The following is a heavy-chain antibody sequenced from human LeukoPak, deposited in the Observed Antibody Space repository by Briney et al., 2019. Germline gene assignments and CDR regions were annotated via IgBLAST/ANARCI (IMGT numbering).Heavy chain of an antibody. J-gene: IGHJ6*03. CDR3: ARDADGKGYYYMDV. D-gene: IGHD4-23*01. V-gene: IGHV3-23*01. CDR2: ISGSGDNT. Sequence: GGSLRLSCAASGFTFSNYAMSWVRQAPGKGLEWVSAISGSGDNTYYADSVKGRFTVSRDNSKNTLYLQMNSLRAEDTAVYYCARDADGKGYYYMDVWGKGTTVTISS. CDR1: GFTFSNYA.